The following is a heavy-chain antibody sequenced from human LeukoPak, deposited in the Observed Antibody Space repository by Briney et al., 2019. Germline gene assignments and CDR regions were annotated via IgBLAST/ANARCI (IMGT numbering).Heavy chain of an antibody. CDR3: TKDGPYYYDSSGLNYYYYYMDV. V-gene: IGHV3-33*06. D-gene: IGHD3-22*01. J-gene: IGHJ6*03. Sequence: GGSLRLSCAASGFTFSSYGMHWVRQAPGKGLEWVAVIWYDGSNKYYADSVKGRFTISRDNFKNTLYLQMNSLRAEDTAVYYCTKDGPYYYDSSGLNYYYYYMDVWGKGTTVTVSS. CDR1: GFTFSSYG. CDR2: IWYDGSNK.